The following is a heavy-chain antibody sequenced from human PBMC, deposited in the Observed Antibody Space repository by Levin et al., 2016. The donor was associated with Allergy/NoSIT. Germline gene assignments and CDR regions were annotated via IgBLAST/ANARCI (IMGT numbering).Heavy chain of an antibody. Sequence: GESLKISCKGSGYSFTSYWIGWVRQMPGKGLEWMGVIYPGDSDTRYSPSFQGQVTISADKSISTAYLQWSSLKASDTAMYYCARLITMVRGVIIGGWFDPWGQGTLVTVSS. V-gene: IGHV5-51*01. D-gene: IGHD3-10*01. CDR3: ARLITMVRGVIIGGWFDP. CDR2: IYPGDSDT. CDR1: GYSFTSYW. J-gene: IGHJ5*02.